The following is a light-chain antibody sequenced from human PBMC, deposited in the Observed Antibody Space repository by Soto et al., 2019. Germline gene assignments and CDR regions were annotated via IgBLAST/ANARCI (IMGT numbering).Light chain of an antibody. V-gene: IGKV3-11*01. Sequence: TVLTQSPGTLSLSPGARAPLSCRASQSVSSYLAWYQQKPGQAPRLLIYDASNRATGIPARFSGSGSGTDFILTISSLEPEDFAVYYCQQRSNCFGQGTRLEIK. CDR3: QQRSNC. CDR2: DAS. CDR1: QSVSSY. J-gene: IGKJ5*01.